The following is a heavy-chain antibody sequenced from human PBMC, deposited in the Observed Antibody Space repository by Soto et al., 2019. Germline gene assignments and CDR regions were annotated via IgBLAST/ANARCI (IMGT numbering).Heavy chain of an antibody. J-gene: IGHJ5*02. D-gene: IGHD3-3*02. CDR2: IFYLGSS. V-gene: IGHV4-39*01. CDR1: GDSILSSDFY. Sequence: PSETLSLTYPVSGDSILSSDFYWGWLRQPPANGLEWIGSIFYLGSSYYNPSLKSRVTMSVDTSKNQFSLRLRSVTAADTALYFCARHSLALRKNNWFDPWGQGIMVTVSS. CDR3: ARHSLALRKNNWFDP.